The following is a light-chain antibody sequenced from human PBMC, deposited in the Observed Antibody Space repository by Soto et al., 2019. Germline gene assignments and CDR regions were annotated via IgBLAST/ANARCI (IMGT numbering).Light chain of an antibody. Sequence: QSVLTQSSSASASLGSSVKLTCTLSSGHSSYIIAWHQQQPGKAPRYWMKLEGSGSYNKGSGIPDRFSGSSSGADRYLTISNLQFEDEADYYCETWDGNTRVFGGGTKVTVL. CDR2: LEGSGSY. CDR3: ETWDGNTRV. V-gene: IGLV4-60*02. CDR1: SGHSSYI. J-gene: IGLJ3*02.